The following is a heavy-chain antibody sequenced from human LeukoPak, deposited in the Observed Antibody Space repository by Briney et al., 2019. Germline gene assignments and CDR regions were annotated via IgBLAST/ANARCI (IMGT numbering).Heavy chain of an antibody. CDR2: MKYDGSEI. V-gene: IGHV3-7*01. J-gene: IGHJ4*02. CDR3: VRRGIGIGWGDY. D-gene: IGHD3-16*02. CDR1: GFKFSNYW. Sequence: GGSLRLSCVVSGFKFSNYWLSWVRQAPGKGLEWVANMKYDGSEIYYVDSVKGRFTISRDNAKNSLYLQMNSLRADDTAVYYCVRRGIGIGWGDYWGQGTLVTVSS.